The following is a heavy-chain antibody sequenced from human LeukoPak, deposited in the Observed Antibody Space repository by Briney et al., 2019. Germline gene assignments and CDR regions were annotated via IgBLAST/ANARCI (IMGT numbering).Heavy chain of an antibody. Sequence: SQTLSLTCTVSGGSISSGDYYWSWLRQPPGKGLEWIGYIYYSGSTYYNPSLKSRVTISVDTSKNQFSLKLSSVTAADTAVYYCARDTAMVNAFDIWGQGTMVTVSS. D-gene: IGHD5-18*01. CDR1: GGSISSGDYY. CDR3: ARDTAMVNAFDI. J-gene: IGHJ3*02. CDR2: IYYSGST. V-gene: IGHV4-30-4*08.